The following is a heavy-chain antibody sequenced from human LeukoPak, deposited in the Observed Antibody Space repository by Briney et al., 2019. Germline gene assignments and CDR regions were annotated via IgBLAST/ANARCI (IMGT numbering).Heavy chain of an antibody. CDR1: GYTFTGSY. V-gene: IGHV1-2*02. J-gene: IGHJ3*02. Sequence: GASVKVSCKASGYTFTGSYMHWVRQAPGQGLEWIGWINPNSGGTNYAQKFQGRVTMTRDTSISTAYMELSRLRSDDTAVYYCARADIVVVVAAPCAFDIWGQGTMVTVSS. CDR3: ARADIVVVVAAPCAFDI. D-gene: IGHD2-15*01. CDR2: INPNSGGT.